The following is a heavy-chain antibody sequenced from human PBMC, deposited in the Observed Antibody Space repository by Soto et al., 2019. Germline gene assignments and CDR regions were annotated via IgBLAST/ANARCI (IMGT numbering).Heavy chain of an antibody. D-gene: IGHD2-15*01. CDR1: GFTFRKYA. CDR3: AKDKYTDSVRKVWFFDY. V-gene: IGHV3-23*01. CDR2: ISANGGIT. Sequence: EVQLLESGGGLVKPGGSLRLSCAASGFTFRKYAMSWVRLAPGKGLEWVSSISANGGITDYADSVKGRFTISRDNFQNILSLQMDSLRGDDTALYFCAKDKYTDSVRKVWFFDYWGRGTLVTVSS. J-gene: IGHJ2*01.